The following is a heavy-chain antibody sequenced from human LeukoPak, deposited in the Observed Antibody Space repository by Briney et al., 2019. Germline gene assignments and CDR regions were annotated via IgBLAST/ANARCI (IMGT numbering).Heavy chain of an antibody. CDR3: VSGISPGSGWHFDI. V-gene: IGHV4-4*02. D-gene: IGHD6-19*01. J-gene: IGHJ3*02. CDR2: IHLSGNT. CDR1: GVSISNTNW. Sequence: SGTLSLTCAVSGVSISNTNWWSWVRQPPGKGLEWVGEIHLSGNTNYNPSLKSRVTISVDKSKMQFSLKLSSVTAADTAVYYCVSGISPGSGWHFDIWGQGTMVTVSS.